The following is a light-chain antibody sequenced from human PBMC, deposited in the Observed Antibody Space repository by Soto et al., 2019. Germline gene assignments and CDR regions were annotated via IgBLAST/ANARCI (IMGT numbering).Light chain of an antibody. V-gene: IGKV3-20*01. CDR3: QQYGSSPR. CDR1: QSVTSN. J-gene: IGKJ1*01. CDR2: GAS. Sequence: EIVMTQSPATLSVSPGDRASLSCRASQSVTSNLAWYQQKPGKAPRLLIYGASSRATGIPDRFSGSGSGTDFTLTISSLEPEDCAVYYCQQYGSSPRFGQGTKVDI.